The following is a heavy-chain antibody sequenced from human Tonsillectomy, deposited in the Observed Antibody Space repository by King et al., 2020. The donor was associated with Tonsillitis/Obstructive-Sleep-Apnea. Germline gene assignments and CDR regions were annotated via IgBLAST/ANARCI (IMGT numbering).Heavy chain of an antibody. Sequence: VQLVESGGGLVQPGGSLRLSCAASGFTFTSYAMSWVRQAPGKGLEWVSAISGNARSTYYADSVKGRFTISRDNSTNTLHLQMNSLRAEDTAVYYCAKVPNGGSHYYFDYWGQGTLFSVSS. J-gene: IGHJ4*02. CDR3: AKVPNGGSHYYFDY. CDR1: GFTFTSYA. V-gene: IGHV3-23*04. D-gene: IGHD1-26*01. CDR2: ISGNARST.